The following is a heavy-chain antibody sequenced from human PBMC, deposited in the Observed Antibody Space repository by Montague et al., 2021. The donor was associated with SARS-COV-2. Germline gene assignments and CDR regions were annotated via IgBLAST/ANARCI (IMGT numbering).Heavy chain of an antibody. CDR1: DGSVISTHSH. J-gene: IGHJ4*02. CDR3: TRGIESYKIGY. V-gene: IGHV4-61*01. D-gene: IGHD6-13*01. Sequence: SETLSLTCTVSDGSVISTHSHWHWVRPSPGRGLEWVGIYLFHIATADYNPTLRSRVTISVDTYKHQFSLTLTSVTAADTAVYYCTRGIESYKIGYWGQGIQVTVSS. CDR2: LFHIATA.